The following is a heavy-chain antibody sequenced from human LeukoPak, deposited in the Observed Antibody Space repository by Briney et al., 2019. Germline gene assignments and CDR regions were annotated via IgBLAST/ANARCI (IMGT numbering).Heavy chain of an antibody. V-gene: IGHV3-74*01. CDR1: GFTFSSYW. Sequence: GGSLRLSCAASGFTFSSYWMHWVRQAPGKGLVWVSRINTDGSSTSYADSVKGRFTISRDNAKNTLYLQMNSLRAEDTAVYYCALGYCSSTSCSQFDPWGQGTLVTVSS. D-gene: IGHD2-2*01. CDR3: ALGYCSSTSCSQFDP. CDR2: INTDGSST. J-gene: IGHJ5*02.